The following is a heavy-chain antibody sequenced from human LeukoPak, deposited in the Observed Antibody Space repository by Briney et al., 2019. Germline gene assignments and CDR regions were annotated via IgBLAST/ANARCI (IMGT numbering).Heavy chain of an antibody. Sequence: GGSLRLSCAASEFTFSTYWMTWVRQAPGKGLEWVADIKQDGSEKYYVDSVKGRFTFSRDNSKNTLYLQMTSLRAEDTAVYYCARVNFAAAAMDVWGKGTTVTVSS. J-gene: IGHJ6*04. CDR2: IKQDGSEK. CDR1: EFTFSTYW. CDR3: ARVNFAAAAMDV. D-gene: IGHD6-13*01. V-gene: IGHV3-7*01.